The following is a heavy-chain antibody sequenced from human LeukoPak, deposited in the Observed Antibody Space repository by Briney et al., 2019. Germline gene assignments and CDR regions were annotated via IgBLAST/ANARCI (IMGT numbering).Heavy chain of an antibody. D-gene: IGHD3-10*01. V-gene: IGHV3-30*18. J-gene: IGHJ4*02. CDR2: ISYDGSNK. Sequence: PGGSLRLSCAASGFTLSSYGMHWVRQAPGKGLEWVAVISYDGSNKYYADSVKGRFTISRDNSKNTLYLQMNSLRAEDTAVYYCAKDLTMVRGVIYDYWGQGTLVTVSS. CDR1: GFTLSSYG. CDR3: AKDLTMVRGVIYDY.